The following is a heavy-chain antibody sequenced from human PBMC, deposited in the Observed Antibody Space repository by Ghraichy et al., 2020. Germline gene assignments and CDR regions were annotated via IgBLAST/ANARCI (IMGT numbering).Heavy chain of an antibody. V-gene: IGHV3-30*02. D-gene: IGHD1-26*01. CDR1: GFTFNFHG. Sequence: GGSLRLSCAASGFTFNFHGMHWVRQVPGKGLEWVAFIRYDGSYKFYADSVKGRFTISRDSSNNTLFLQMNSLRAEDTAVYFCAKVRSGYTGSFYGPFGYWGQGALVTVSS. CDR2: IRYDGSYK. CDR3: AKVRSGYTGSFYGPFGY. J-gene: IGHJ4*02.